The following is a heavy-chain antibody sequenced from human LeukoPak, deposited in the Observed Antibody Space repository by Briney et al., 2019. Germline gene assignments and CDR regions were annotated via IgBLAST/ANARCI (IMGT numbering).Heavy chain of an antibody. CDR3: ASTRWGEDYFDY. CDR2: HYRDGEA. D-gene: IGHD3-16*01. CDR1: YYSISRGHY. Sequence: SETLSLTCTVSYYSISRGHYWDWVRQSPGKGLEWIGIHYRDGEATYNPHLKSRVTISLDTAKNQFSLKLSSVTAADTAVYYCASTRWGEDYFDYWGQGTLVTVSS. J-gene: IGHJ4*02. V-gene: IGHV4-38-2*02.